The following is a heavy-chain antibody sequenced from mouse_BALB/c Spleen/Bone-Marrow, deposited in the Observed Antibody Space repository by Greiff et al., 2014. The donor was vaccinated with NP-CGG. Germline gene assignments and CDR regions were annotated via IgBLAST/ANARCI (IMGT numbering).Heavy chain of an antibody. CDR3: TSGGGGWFAY. V-gene: IGHV1S127*01. J-gene: IGHJ3*01. Sequence: VKLMESGPQLVRPGASVKISCKASGYSFTNYWMHWVKQRPGQGLEWIGMIDPSDSETRLNQKFKDKATLTVDKSSSTAYMQLSSPTSEDSAVYYCTSGGGGWFAYWGQGTLVTVSA. CDR2: IDPSDSET. D-gene: IGHD1-1*02. CDR1: GYSFTNYW.